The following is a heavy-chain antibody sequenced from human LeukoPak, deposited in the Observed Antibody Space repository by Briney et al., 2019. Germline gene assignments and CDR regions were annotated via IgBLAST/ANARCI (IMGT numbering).Heavy chain of an antibody. CDR1: GGSISSYY. CDR3: ASRGGSGWFGPLGH. V-gene: IGHV4-59*12. J-gene: IGHJ5*02. D-gene: IGHD6-19*01. Sequence: SETLSLTCTVSGGSISSYYWSWIRQPPGKGLEWIGYIYYSGSTNYNPSLKSRVTISVDTSKNQFSLKLSSVTAADTAVYYCASRGGSGWFGPLGHWGQGTLVTVSS. CDR2: IYYSGST.